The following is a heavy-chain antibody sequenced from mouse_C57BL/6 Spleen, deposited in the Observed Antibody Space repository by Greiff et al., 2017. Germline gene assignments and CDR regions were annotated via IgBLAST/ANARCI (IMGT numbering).Heavy chain of an antibody. CDR2: IYPGSGNT. D-gene: IGHD2-1*01. Sequence: QVQLQQSGAELVRPGASVKLSCKASGYTFPDYYINWVKQRPGQGLEWIARIYPGSGNTYYNEKFKGKATLTAEKSSSTAYMQLSSLTSEDSAVYFCAREGIYYGNYVDAMDYWGQGTSVTVSS. J-gene: IGHJ4*01. CDR3: AREGIYYGNYVDAMDY. CDR1: GYTFPDYY. V-gene: IGHV1-76*01.